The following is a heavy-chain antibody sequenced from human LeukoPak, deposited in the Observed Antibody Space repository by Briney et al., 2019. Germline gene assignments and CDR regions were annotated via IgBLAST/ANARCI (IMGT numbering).Heavy chain of an antibody. CDR3: ARECSSTSCFDY. Sequence: GASVKVSCKASGGTFSSYAISWVRQAPGQGLEWMGGIIPIFGTANYAQKFQGRVTITADESTSTAYMELSSLRSEDTAVYYCARECSSTSCFDYWGQGTPVTVSS. D-gene: IGHD2-2*01. V-gene: IGHV1-69*01. J-gene: IGHJ4*02. CDR1: GGTFSSYA. CDR2: IIPIFGTA.